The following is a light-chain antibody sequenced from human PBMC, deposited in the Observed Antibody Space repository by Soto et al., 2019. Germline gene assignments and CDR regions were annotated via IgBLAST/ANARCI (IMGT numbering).Light chain of an antibody. V-gene: IGLV4-60*03. CDR1: SGHSSYI. J-gene: IGLJ3*02. CDR3: ETWDSTRV. Sequence: QSVLTQSSSASASLGSSVKLTCTLSSGHSSYIIAWHQQQPGKAPRYLMKLEGSGSYNKGSGVPDRFSGSSSGADRYLTISSLQSEDEADYYCETWDSTRVFGGGTKLTGL. CDR2: LEGSGSY.